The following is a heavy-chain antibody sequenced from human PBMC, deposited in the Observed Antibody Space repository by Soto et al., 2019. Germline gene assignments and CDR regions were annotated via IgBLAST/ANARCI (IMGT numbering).Heavy chain of an antibody. D-gene: IGHD6-25*01. CDR1: GFIFSNHG. J-gene: IGHJ4*02. V-gene: IGHV3-33*01. Sequence: QVQLVESGGGVVQPGRSLRLSCATSGFIFSNHGMHWVRQAPGKGLEWVATIWYDGSNKYYADSVRGRFAISKDKLKNTVYLQMNSLRADDMAVYYCAREGGSGLTYEYWGQGTMVIVSS. CDR2: IWYDGSNK. CDR3: AREGGSGLTYEY.